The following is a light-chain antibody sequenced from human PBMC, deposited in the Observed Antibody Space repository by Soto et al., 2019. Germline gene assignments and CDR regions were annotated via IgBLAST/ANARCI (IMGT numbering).Light chain of an antibody. CDR1: NSNIGRNT. CDR2: TNN. Sequence: QSVLTQAPSASGTPGQRVTISCSGSNSNIGRNTVNWYQQLPGMAPKLLIYTNNQRPSGVPDRFSGSKSGTSASLSISGLQSEDEGNYYCATWDDSLNGVIFGGGTKRTVL. V-gene: IGLV1-44*01. CDR3: ATWDDSLNGVI. J-gene: IGLJ2*01.